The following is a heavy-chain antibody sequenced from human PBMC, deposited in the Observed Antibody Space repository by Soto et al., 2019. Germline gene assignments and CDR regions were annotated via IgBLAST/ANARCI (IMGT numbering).Heavy chain of an antibody. CDR2: IIPILGTA. Sequence: QVQLVQSGAEVKKPGSSVKVSCKASGGTFSSYAISWVRQAPGQGLEWVGGIIPILGTANYAQKFQGRVTITADESTSTAYMELSSLRSEDTAVYYCARRAAAGNWDWYFDLWGRGTLVTVSS. V-gene: IGHV1-69*01. D-gene: IGHD6-13*01. J-gene: IGHJ2*01. CDR3: ARRAAAGNWDWYFDL. CDR1: GGTFSSYA.